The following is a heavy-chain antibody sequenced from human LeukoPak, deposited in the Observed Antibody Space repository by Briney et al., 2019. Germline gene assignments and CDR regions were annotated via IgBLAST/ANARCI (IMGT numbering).Heavy chain of an antibody. CDR3: ARHLTAPDAFDI. CDR1: GYTFTFYF. J-gene: IGHJ3*02. Sequence: ASVKVSCKASGYTFTFYFLHWVRQAPGQGLEWMGVINPGGGVTNFAQKFQGRVTMTRDTSTSTVYMELSSLRSEDTAVYYCARHLTAPDAFDIWGQGTMVTVSS. V-gene: IGHV1-46*01. D-gene: IGHD2-21*02. CDR2: INPGGGVT.